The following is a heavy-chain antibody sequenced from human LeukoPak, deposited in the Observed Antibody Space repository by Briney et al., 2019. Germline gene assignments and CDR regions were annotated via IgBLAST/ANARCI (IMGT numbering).Heavy chain of an antibody. Sequence: GGSLRLSCAGSGITFSTYWMHWVRQAPGKGLVWVSRINSEGSTISYADSVKGRFTISGDNAKNTLFLQMNSLRAEDTAVYYCERFSSDSFIYYDHWGRGTLVTVSS. V-gene: IGHV3-74*01. J-gene: IGHJ4*02. CDR3: ERFSSDSFIYYDH. CDR1: GITFSTYW. D-gene: IGHD3-22*01. CDR2: INSEGSTI.